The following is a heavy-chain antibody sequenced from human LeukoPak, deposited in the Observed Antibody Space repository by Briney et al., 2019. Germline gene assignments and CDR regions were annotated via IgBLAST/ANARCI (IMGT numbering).Heavy chain of an antibody. CDR2: ISSSGSTI. CDR1: GFTFSSYE. J-gene: IGHJ4*02. CDR3: ASSLIAVAGGDY. D-gene: IGHD6-19*01. Sequence: GGSLRLSCAASGFTFSSYEMNWVRQAPGKGLEWVSYISSSGSTIYYADSVKGRFSISRDNAKNSLYLQMNSLRAEDTAVYYCASSLIAVAGGDYWGQGTLVTVSS. V-gene: IGHV3-48*03.